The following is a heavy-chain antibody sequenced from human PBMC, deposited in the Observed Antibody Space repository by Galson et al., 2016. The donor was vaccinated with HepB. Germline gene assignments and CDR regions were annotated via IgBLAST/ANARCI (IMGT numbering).Heavy chain of an antibody. CDR3: VRGHPYSSWIFDY. Sequence: TLSLTCTVSGGSITSGSFYWNWIRQHPGEGLEWIGYIHHSGDTYYNPSLTSRLDISLDTSKNQFSLRLSSVTAADTAVYSCVRGHPYSSWIFDYWGRGTLVTVSS. D-gene: IGHD1-26*01. V-gene: IGHV4-31*03. CDR1: GGSITSGSFY. CDR2: IHHSGDT. J-gene: IGHJ4*02.